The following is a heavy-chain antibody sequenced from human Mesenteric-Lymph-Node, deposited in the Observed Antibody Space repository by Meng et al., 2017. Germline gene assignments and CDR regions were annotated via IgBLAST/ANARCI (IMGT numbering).Heavy chain of an antibody. Sequence: SETLSLTCTVSGYSISSGYYWGWIRQPPGKGLEWIGSIYHSGSTNYNPSLKSRVTISVDKSKNQFSLKLSSVTAADTAVYYCARDQRYYYDSSGYSPLDYWGQGTLVTVSS. CDR1: GYSISSGYY. CDR3: ARDQRYYYDSSGYSPLDY. D-gene: IGHD3-22*01. J-gene: IGHJ4*02. CDR2: IYHSGST. V-gene: IGHV4-38-2*02.